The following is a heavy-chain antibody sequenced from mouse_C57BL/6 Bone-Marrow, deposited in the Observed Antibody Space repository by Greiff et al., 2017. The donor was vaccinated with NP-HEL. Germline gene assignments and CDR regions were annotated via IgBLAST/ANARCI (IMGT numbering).Heavy chain of an antibody. CDR3: ARSGRLLPYYFDY. V-gene: IGHV1-54*01. CDR1: GYAFTNYL. D-gene: IGHD2-3*01. CDR2: INAGSGGT. J-gene: IGHJ2*01. Sequence: QVQLQQSGAELVRPGTSVKVSCKASGYAFTNYLIEWVKQRPGQGLEWIGVINAGSGGTNYNEKFKGKATLTADKSSSTAYMQLSSLTSEDSAVYFCARSGRLLPYYFDYWGQGTTLTVSS.